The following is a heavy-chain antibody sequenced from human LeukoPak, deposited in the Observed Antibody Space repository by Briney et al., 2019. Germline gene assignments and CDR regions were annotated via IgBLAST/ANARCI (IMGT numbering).Heavy chain of an antibody. CDR3: AESPMTRVTTGGFDF. V-gene: IGHV3-23*01. Sequence: PGGSLRLSCAASGFTFNSYAMSWVRQAPGKGLEWVSSISSSGGSTYYVDSVKGRFTISRDNSKNTLYLQMNSLRAEDTAVHYCAESPMTRVTTGGFDFWGQGTRVTVSS. CDR2: ISSSGGST. J-gene: IGHJ4*02. D-gene: IGHD4-17*01. CDR1: GFTFNSYA.